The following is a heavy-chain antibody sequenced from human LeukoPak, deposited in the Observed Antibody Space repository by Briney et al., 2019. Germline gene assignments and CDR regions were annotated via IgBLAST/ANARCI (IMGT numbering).Heavy chain of an antibody. Sequence: PGGSLRLSCAGSGFIFRNYGMHWVRQAPGQGLEWVAVISDGGTHLYYADSVKGRFTISRDNSESTMYLQMNSLRVEDTAVYYCARGRVPQYYDFWSGYMFDSWGQGTLVTVSS. CDR3: ARGRVPQYYDFWSGYMFDS. CDR1: GFIFRNYG. D-gene: IGHD3-3*01. CDR2: ISDGGTHL. J-gene: IGHJ4*02. V-gene: IGHV3-30*03.